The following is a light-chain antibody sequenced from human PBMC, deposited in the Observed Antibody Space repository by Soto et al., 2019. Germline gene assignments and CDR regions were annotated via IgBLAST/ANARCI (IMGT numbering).Light chain of an antibody. CDR1: QSVSSY. CDR3: QQRSNCSA. V-gene: IGKV3-11*01. Sequence: ILFTQSSTTPSFSLGGRATHSCRASQSVSSYLAWYQQKPGQAPRLLIYDASNRATGIPARFSGSGSGTDFTLTISSLEPEDFAVYYCQQRSNCSAFGGGTKVDIK. CDR2: DAS. J-gene: IGKJ4*01.